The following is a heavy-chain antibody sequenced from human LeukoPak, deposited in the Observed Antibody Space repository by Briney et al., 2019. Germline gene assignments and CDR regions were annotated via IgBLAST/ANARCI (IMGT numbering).Heavy chain of an antibody. J-gene: IGHJ4*02. V-gene: IGHV3-30*02. CDR1: GFTFSIYG. Sequence: PGGSLRLSCIASGFTFSIYGMHWVRQAPGKGLEWVAFIQYDGTNKYYADSVKGRFTISRDNSKNTLYLQMNSLRAEDTAVYYCAKEKKYYYDGSGYPGYDYWGQGTLVTVSS. D-gene: IGHD3-22*01. CDR2: IQYDGTNK. CDR3: AKEKKYYYDGSGYPGYDY.